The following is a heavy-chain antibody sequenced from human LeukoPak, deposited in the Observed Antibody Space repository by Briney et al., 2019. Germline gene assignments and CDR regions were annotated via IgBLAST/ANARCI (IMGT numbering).Heavy chain of an antibody. D-gene: IGHD6-19*01. J-gene: IGHJ6*02. V-gene: IGHV3-7*01. CDR3: ARDSPHPGYSSGWYEDYYYYGMDV. CDR1: GFTFSDYW. CDR2: IKPDGSEK. Sequence: SGGSLRLSCAASGFTFSDYWMTWVRQAPGKGLEWVANIKPDGSEKYYVDSVKGRFTISRDNAKNSLYLQMNSLRVEDTAVYYCARDSPHPGYSSGWYEDYYYYGMDVWGQGTTVTVSS.